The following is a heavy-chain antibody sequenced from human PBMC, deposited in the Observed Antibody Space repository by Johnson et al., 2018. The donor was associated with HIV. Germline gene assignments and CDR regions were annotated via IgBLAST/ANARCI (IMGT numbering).Heavy chain of an antibody. J-gene: IGHJ3*02. CDR3: AREGAWEVRPGAFDI. V-gene: IGHV3-66*01. Sequence: VQLVESGGGVVQPGGSLRLSCAASGITVSSSYMSWVRQAQGKGLEWVSVIYSGGNTYYADSVRGRSTISRDNSKNTLYLQMNSLRAEDTAVYHCAREGAWEVRPGAFDIWGQGTTVTVSS. CDR1: GITVSSSY. CDR2: IYSGGNT. D-gene: IGHD1-26*01.